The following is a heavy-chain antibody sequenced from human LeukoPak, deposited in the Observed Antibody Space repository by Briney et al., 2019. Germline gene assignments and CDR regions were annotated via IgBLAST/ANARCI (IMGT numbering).Heavy chain of an antibody. Sequence: GGSLRLSCAASGFTVSGKYMSWVRQAPGKGLEWVSVIFIDDNTSYADSVRGRFTISRDNLKNTLYPQMNSLRVEDTAVYYCVRDDGYSPYDYWGQGTLVTVSS. CDR1: GFTVSGKY. J-gene: IGHJ4*02. D-gene: IGHD5-24*01. CDR3: VRDDGYSPYDY. V-gene: IGHV3-53*01. CDR2: IFIDDNT.